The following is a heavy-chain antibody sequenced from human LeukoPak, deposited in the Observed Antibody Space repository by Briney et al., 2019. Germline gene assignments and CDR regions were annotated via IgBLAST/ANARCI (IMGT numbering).Heavy chain of an antibody. J-gene: IGHJ4*02. CDR3: ARGFTYYDILTGSLDY. CDR2: ISSSSSYI. CDR1: GFTFSSYS. V-gene: IGHV3-21*01. D-gene: IGHD3-9*01. Sequence: GGSLRLSCAASGFTFSSYSMNWVRQAPGKGLEWVSSISSSSSYIYYADSVKGRFSISRDNAKNSLYLQMNSLRAEDTAVYYCARGFTYYDILTGSLDYWGQGTLVTVSS.